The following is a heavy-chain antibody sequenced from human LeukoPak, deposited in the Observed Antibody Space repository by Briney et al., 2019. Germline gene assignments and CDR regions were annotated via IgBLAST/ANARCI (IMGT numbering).Heavy chain of an antibody. CDR2: IKEDGSGK. V-gene: IGHV3-7*03. J-gene: IGHJ4*02. Sequence: GGSLRLSCAASGFTFSTYWMSWVRQAPGKGLEWVANIKEDGSGKYYVDSVKGRFSISRDNSKNSLYLQMNSLRAEDTALYYCAKASGDYVWGSLDYWGQGTLVTVSS. CDR3: AKASGDYVWGSLDY. D-gene: IGHD3-16*01. CDR1: GFTFSTYW.